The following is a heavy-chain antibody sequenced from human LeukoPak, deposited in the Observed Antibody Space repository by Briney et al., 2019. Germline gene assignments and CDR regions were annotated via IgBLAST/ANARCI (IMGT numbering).Heavy chain of an antibody. Sequence: SGPTLVNPTQTLTLTCTFSGFSLSTSGVGVGWIRQPPGKALEWLALIYWNGDKRYSPSLKSRLTITKDTSKNQVVLTMTNMDPVDTATYYCAHHKRVYSSSTRFDPWGQGTLVTVSS. CDR3: AHHKRVYSSSTRFDP. D-gene: IGHD6-13*01. CDR2: IYWNGDK. J-gene: IGHJ5*02. CDR1: GFSLSTSGVG. V-gene: IGHV2-5*01.